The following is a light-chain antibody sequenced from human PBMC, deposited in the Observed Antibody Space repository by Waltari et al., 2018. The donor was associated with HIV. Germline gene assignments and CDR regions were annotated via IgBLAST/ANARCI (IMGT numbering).Light chain of an antibody. V-gene: IGKV4-1*01. Sequence: DIVMTQSPDSLAVSLGERATINCKSSPSVFYSSSNKHYLAWYQQKPGQPPKLLIYWASMRDSGVPDRFSGSGSGTDFTLTISSLQTEDVAVYYCQQYYSSPPYTFGQGTKLEIK. J-gene: IGKJ2*01. CDR2: WAS. CDR1: PSVFYSSSNKHY. CDR3: QQYYSSPPYT.